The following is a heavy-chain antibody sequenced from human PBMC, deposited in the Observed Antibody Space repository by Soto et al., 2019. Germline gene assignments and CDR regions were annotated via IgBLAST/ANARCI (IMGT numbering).Heavy chain of an antibody. D-gene: IGHD1-1*01. CDR3: ARGDDPHFYYGMAV. J-gene: IGHJ6*02. Sequence: QVQLQESGPGLVKPSGTLSLSCAVSGGSMSSGYWWNWVRQPPGKGLEWIGEIYHSGTTNYNPSLKSRVTISVDKSKNQFSLKLSSVTAADTALYYCARGDDPHFYYGMAVWGQGTTVTVSS. V-gene: IGHV4-4*02. CDR2: IYHSGTT. CDR1: GGSMSSGYW.